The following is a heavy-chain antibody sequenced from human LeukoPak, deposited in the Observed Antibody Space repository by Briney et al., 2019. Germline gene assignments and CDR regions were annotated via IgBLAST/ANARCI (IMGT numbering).Heavy chain of an antibody. D-gene: IGHD6-19*01. V-gene: IGHV3-21*01. Sequence: GGSLRLSCAASGFTFSSYSMNWVRQAPGKGLEWVSSISSSSSYIYYADSVKGRFTISRDNAKNSLYLQMNSLTAEDTAVYYCARDPWLVRIFDYWGQGTLVTVSS. CDR2: ISSSSSYI. CDR3: ARDPWLVRIFDY. J-gene: IGHJ4*02. CDR1: GFTFSSYS.